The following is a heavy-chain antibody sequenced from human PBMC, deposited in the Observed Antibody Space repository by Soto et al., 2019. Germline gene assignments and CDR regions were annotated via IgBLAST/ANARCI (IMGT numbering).Heavy chain of an antibody. V-gene: IGHV1-8*01. J-gene: IGHJ6*04. CDR1: GYTFTSYD. CDR2: MNPNSGNT. CDR3: AIGYSYYYYYGMDV. Sequence: SVKVSCKASGYTFTSYDINWVRQATGQGLEWMGWMNPNSGNTGYAQKFQGRVTMTRNTSISTAYMELSSLRSEDTAVYYCAIGYSYYYYYGMDVWGKGTTVTVSS. D-gene: IGHD5-18*01.